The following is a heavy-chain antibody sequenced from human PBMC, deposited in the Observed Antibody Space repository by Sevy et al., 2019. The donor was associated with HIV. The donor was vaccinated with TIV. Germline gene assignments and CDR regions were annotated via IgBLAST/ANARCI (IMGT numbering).Heavy chain of an antibody. Sequence: GGSLRLSCAASGFSFSSYAMSWVRQAPGEGLEWVSLISGSGGTTFYADSVKGRFTISRDNSKNTLYLQMNSLRAEDTAIYYCAKELPGYQYDSSGNLDTWGQGRLVTVSS. CDR3: AKELPGYQYDSSGNLDT. J-gene: IGHJ5*02. D-gene: IGHD6-19*01. V-gene: IGHV3-23*01. CDR1: GFSFSSYA. CDR2: ISGSGGTT.